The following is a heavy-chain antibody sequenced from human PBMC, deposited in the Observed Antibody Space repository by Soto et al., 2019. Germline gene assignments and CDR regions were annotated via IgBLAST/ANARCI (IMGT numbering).Heavy chain of an antibody. CDR2: VDLEDGET. CDR3: ASSGSYNQTNKLIS. Sequence: EVQLVQSGAEVKKSGASVKISCKVSGYTFTDYYMLWVQQAPGKGFGWMGLVDLEDGETMYAETSQSTVTITPDTSTDTAYMDLSRLRSEHTAVYYCASSGSYNQTNKLISWGEGALITFSS. V-gene: IGHV1-69-2*01. J-gene: IGHJ5*02. CDR1: GYTFTDYY. D-gene: IGHD1-26*01.